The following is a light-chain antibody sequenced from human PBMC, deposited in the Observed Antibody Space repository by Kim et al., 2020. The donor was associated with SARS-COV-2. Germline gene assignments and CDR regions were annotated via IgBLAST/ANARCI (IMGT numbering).Light chain of an antibody. J-gene: IGLJ2*01. CDR3: SSYTGNRPVV. CDR2: DVN. V-gene: IGLV2-14*03. Sequence: GQSITISCSGTSSDIVGYNYVSWNQRHPGKAPKLIIYDVNEWPSGVSNRFSGSKSGNTASLTISGLQVEDEAEDYCSSYTGNRPVVFGGGTKVTVL. CDR1: SSDIVGYNY.